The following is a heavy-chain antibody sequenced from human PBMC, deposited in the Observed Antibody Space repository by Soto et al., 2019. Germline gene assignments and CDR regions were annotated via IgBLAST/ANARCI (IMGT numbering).Heavy chain of an antibody. Sequence: QVQLQESGPGLVKPSGTLSLTCAVSGASISSGNWWSWVRQPPGKGLEWIGEIYRTGSTNYNPHLRSRATISVDKSKNQFSLTLSSVTAADTAVYYCARNGGYNLDYWGQGTLVTVSS. CDR1: GASISSGNW. D-gene: IGHD6-25*01. J-gene: IGHJ4*02. CDR2: IYRTGST. V-gene: IGHV4-4*02. CDR3: ARNGGYNLDY.